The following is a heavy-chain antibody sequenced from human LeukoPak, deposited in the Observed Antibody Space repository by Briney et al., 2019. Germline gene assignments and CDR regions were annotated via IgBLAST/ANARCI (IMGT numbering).Heavy chain of an antibody. V-gene: IGHV3-21*01. J-gene: IGHJ3*02. CDR3: ARERSYDYGDTDAFDI. CDR2: ISSSSSYI. D-gene: IGHD4-17*01. Sequence: PGGSLRLSCAASGFTFSSYSMNWVRQAPGKGLEWASSISSSSSYIYYADSVKGRFTISRDYAKNSLYLQMNSLRAEDTAVYYCARERSYDYGDTDAFDIWGQGTMVTVSS. CDR1: GFTFSSYS.